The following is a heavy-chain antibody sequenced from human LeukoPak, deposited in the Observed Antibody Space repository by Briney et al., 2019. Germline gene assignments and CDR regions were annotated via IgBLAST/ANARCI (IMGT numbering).Heavy chain of an antibody. Sequence: PGGSLRLSCAASKFTFSDYYMTWVRQAPGKAPEWVAYMNQFGTEIKYLDSVKGRFTISRDNAKNSLYLWMTSLTADDTAVYYCARGTYYYEFWGQGTLVIVSS. CDR3: ARGTYYYEF. D-gene: IGHD3-3*01. J-gene: IGHJ4*02. CDR1: KFTFSDYY. CDR2: MNQFGTEI. V-gene: IGHV3-7*04.